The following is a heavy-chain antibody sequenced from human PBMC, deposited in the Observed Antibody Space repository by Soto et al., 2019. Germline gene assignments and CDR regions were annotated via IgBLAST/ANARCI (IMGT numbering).Heavy chain of an antibody. D-gene: IGHD3-22*01. CDR1: GGTFSSYA. J-gene: IGHJ3*02. Sequence: QVQLVQSGAEVKKPGSSVKVSCKASGGTFSSYAIGWVRQAPGQGLEWMGGIIPIFGTANYAQKFQGRVTITADESTSTAYMELSSLRSEDTAVYYCARDNEWDYYDSSGYQLGAFDIWGQGTMVTVSS. CDR2: IIPIFGTA. CDR3: ARDNEWDYYDSSGYQLGAFDI. V-gene: IGHV1-69*01.